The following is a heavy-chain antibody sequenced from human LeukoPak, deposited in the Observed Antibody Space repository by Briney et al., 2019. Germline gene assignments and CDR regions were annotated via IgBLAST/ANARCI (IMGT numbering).Heavy chain of an antibody. Sequence: KPSETLSLTCTVSGGSISGYFWSWIRQPPGRGLELIGYLYYSGSTNYNPSLKSRVTVSVDTSKDQLSLRLSSVTAADTAVYYCARLLAVAGGDAFDIWGQGKMVTVSS. V-gene: IGHV4-59*08. D-gene: IGHD6-19*01. CDR1: GGSISGYF. J-gene: IGHJ3*02. CDR2: LYYSGST. CDR3: ARLLAVAGGDAFDI.